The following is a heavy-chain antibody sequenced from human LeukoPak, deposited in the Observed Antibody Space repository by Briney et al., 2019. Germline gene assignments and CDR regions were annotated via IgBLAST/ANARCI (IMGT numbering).Heavy chain of an antibody. CDR2: ISDIGSI. CDR3: ARGGPTYYYDSSGYLFDY. D-gene: IGHD3-22*01. Sequence: PSETLSLTCTVSGGSISSYYWSWIRQPPGKGLEWIAYISDIGSINYNPSLKSRVTISVDTSKNQFSLKLSSVTAADTAVYYCARGGPTYYYDSSGYLFDYWGQGTLVTVSS. V-gene: IGHV4-59*12. CDR1: GGSISSYY. J-gene: IGHJ4*02.